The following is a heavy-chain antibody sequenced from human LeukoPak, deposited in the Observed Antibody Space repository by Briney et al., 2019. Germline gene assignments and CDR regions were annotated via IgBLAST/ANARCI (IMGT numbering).Heavy chain of an antibody. D-gene: IGHD3-9*01. CDR3: ARDQTDYETLTGYLFFDY. J-gene: IGHJ4*02. CDR1: GFTFSTYS. V-gene: IGHV3-21*01. Sequence: GGSLRLSCAASGFTFSTYSMNWVRQAPGKGLEWVSSISSSRSYIYYADSVKGRFTLSRDNAKNSLYLQMNSLRAEDTAVYYCARDQTDYETLTGYLFFDYWGQGTLVTVSS. CDR2: ISSSRSYI.